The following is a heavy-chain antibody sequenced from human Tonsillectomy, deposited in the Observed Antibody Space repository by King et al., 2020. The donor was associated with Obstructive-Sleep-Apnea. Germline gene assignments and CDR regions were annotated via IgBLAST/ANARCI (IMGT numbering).Heavy chain of an antibody. J-gene: IGHJ4*02. CDR1: GFTFSNAW. D-gene: IGHD3-22*01. Sequence: VQLVESGGGLVKPGGSLTLSCAASGFTFSNAWMSWVRQAPGKGLEWVGRIKSKTDGGTTDYAAPVKGRFTISRDDSKNTLYLQMNSLKTEDTAVYYCRTPVVITNAYFDYWGQGTLVTVSS. CDR2: IKSKTDGGTT. V-gene: IGHV3-15*01. CDR3: RTPVVITNAYFDY.